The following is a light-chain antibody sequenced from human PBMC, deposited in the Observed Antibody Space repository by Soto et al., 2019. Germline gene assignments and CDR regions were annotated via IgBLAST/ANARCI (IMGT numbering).Light chain of an antibody. J-gene: IGLJ3*02. CDR2: RNN. CDR1: SSNIGSNY. Sequence: QSVLTQPPSASGTPGQRVTISCSGSSSNIGSNYVYWYQQLPGTAPKLLIYRNNQRPSGVPDRFSGSKSGTSASLAISGLRSEDEADYYGAAWGSGVFGGGTQLTVL. CDR3: AAWGSGV. V-gene: IGLV1-47*01.